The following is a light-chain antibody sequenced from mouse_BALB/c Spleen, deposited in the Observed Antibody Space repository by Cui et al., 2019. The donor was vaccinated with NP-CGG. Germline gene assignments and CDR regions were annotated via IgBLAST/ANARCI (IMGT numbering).Light chain of an antibody. CDR3: ALWYSNHWV. Sequence: QAVVTQESALTTSPGETVTLTCRSSTRAVTTSNHANWVQEKPDHLFTGLIGGTNNRAPGVPARFSGSLIGDKAALTITGAQTEDEAIYFCALWYSNHWVFGGGTKLTVL. J-gene: IGLJ1*01. CDR1: TRAVTTSNH. V-gene: IGLV1*01. CDR2: GTN.